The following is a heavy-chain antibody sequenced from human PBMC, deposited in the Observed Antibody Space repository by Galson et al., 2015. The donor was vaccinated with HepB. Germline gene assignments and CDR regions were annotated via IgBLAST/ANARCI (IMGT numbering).Heavy chain of an antibody. CDR2: FDPEDGET. Sequence: SVKVSCKVSGYTLTELSMHWVRQAPGKGLEWMGGFDPEDGETIYAQKFQGRVTMTEDTSTDTAYMELSSLRSEDTAVYYCATPGGYYDSSGYYIYDYWGQGTLVTVSS. J-gene: IGHJ4*02. CDR3: ATPGGYYDSSGYYIYDY. D-gene: IGHD3-22*01. CDR1: GYTLTELS. V-gene: IGHV1-24*01.